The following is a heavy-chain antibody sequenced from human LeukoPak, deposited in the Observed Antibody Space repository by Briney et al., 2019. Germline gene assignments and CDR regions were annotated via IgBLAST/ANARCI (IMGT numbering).Heavy chain of an antibody. J-gene: IGHJ4*02. CDR2: IKQDGSET. D-gene: IGHD1-26*01. Sequence: GGSLRLTCAASGFTFSSYWMSWVRQAPGKGLEWVANIKQDGSETYYVDSVKGRFTISRDNAKNSLYLQMNSLRAEDTAVYYCARDLGTYYFDYWGQGTLVTVSS. CDR3: ARDLGTYYFDY. V-gene: IGHV3-7*01. CDR1: GFTFSSYW.